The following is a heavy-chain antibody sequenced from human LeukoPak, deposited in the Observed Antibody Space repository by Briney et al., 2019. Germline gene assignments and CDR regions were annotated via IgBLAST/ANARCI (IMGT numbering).Heavy chain of an antibody. CDR2: ISSSGTYT. CDR1: GFSFSDYY. D-gene: IGHD1-26*01. CDR3: AKIAGTYSPDY. V-gene: IGHV3-11*06. Sequence: QTGGSLRLSCAAPGFSFSDYYMTWIRQAPGKGLEWVSYISSSGTYTNYADSVKGRFTISRDNAKNSLYLQMNSLSAEDTAVYYCAKIAGTYSPDYWGQGTLVTVSS. J-gene: IGHJ4*02.